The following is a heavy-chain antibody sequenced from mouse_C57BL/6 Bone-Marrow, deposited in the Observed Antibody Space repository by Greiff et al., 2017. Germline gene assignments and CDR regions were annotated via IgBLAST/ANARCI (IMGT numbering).Heavy chain of an antibody. D-gene: IGHD1-1*01. CDR1: GYTFTSYW. CDR3: ARGGSSSCPYAMDY. J-gene: IGHJ4*01. Sequence: QVQLQQPGAELVRPGSSVKLSCKASGYTFTSYWMHWVKQRPIQGLEWIGNIDPSDSETHYNQKFKDKATLTVDKSSSTAYMQLSSLTSEDSAVYYCARGGSSSCPYAMDYWGQGTSVTVSS. CDR2: IDPSDSET. V-gene: IGHV1-52*01.